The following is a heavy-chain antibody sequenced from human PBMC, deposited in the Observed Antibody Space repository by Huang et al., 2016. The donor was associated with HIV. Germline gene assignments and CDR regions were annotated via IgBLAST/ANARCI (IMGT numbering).Heavy chain of an antibody. CDR1: GGSINSHY. Sequence: QVQLQESGPGLVKPSETQSLTCTVSGGSINSHYWTWIRQPPGKGLEWIGSLYYRGNTNNNPSLKSRVTTSLETSKNSFSLKLTSMTAADTAIYYCAGGGYSSSWWLWYFDLWGRGTWVTVSS. V-gene: IGHV4-59*11. CDR2: LYYRGNT. J-gene: IGHJ2*01. CDR3: AGGGYSSSWWLWYFDL. D-gene: IGHD2-2*01.